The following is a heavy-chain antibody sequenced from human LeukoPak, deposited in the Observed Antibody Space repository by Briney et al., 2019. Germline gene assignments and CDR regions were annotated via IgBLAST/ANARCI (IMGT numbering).Heavy chain of an antibody. D-gene: IGHD6-13*01. CDR1: GYTFTGYY. CDR3: ATRPGSSSWWETIQNDY. V-gene: IGHV1-2*06. CDR2: INPNSGGT. Sequence: ASVKVSCKASGYTFTGYYMHWVRQAPGQGLEWMGRINPNSGGTNYAQKFQGRVTMTRDTSISTAYMELSRLRSEDTAVYYCATRPGSSSWWETIQNDYWGQGTLVTVSS. J-gene: IGHJ4*02.